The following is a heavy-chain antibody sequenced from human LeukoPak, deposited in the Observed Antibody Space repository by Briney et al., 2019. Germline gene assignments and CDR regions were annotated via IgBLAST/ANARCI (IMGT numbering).Heavy chain of an antibody. CDR2: MNPNSGDT. J-gene: IGHJ4*02. D-gene: IGHD2-15*01. CDR3: ARGGGYCGGSSCYSSRPGFDY. Sequence: ASVKVSCKASGYTFTTYDIDWLRQAPGQGLEWMGWMNPNSGDTGFAQKFQGRVTMTRNSPISTAYMELSSLRSEDTAVYYCARGGGYCGGSSCYSSRPGFDYWGQGTLVTVSS. V-gene: IGHV1-8*01. CDR1: GYTFTTYD.